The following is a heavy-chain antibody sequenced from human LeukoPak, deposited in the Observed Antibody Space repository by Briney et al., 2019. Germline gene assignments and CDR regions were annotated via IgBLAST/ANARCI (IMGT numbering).Heavy chain of an antibody. Sequence: SETLSLTCTVSGGSISSYYWSWIRQPPGKGLEWIGYIYYSGSTNYNPSLKSRVTISVDTSKNQFSLKLSSVTAADTAVYYCARRDYYGSGSYFPKAFDIWGQGTMVTVSS. CDR2: IYYSGST. V-gene: IGHV4-59*01. CDR1: GGSISSYY. J-gene: IGHJ3*02. D-gene: IGHD3-10*01. CDR3: ARRDYYGSGSYFPKAFDI.